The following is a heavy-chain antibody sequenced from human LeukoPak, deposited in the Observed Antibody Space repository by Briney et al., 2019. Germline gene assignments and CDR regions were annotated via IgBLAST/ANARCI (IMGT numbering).Heavy chain of an antibody. D-gene: IGHD1-1*01. CDR1: GYTFTSYD. CDR2: MNPSSGST. Sequence: ASVKVSCKASGYTFTSYDINWVRQPTGQGLEWMGWMNPSSGSTAYAQKFQGRITMTRNTSTSTAYMELNSLRAEDTAVYYCARERKYDSNFDYWGQGTLVTVSS. J-gene: IGHJ4*02. V-gene: IGHV1-8*01. CDR3: ARERKYDSNFDY.